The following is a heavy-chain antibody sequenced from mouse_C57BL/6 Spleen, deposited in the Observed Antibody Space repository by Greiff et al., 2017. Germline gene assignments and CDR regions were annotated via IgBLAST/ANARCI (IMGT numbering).Heavy chain of an antibody. CDR3: GRKGLRVYAMDY. CDR2: IYPGSGST. Sequence: QVQLQQPGAELVKPGASVTMSCKASGYTFTSYWITWVKQRPGQGLEWIGDIYPGSGSTNYNEKFKSKATLTVDTSSSTAYMQHSSRTSEDSAVYYCGRKGLRVYAMDYWGQGTSVTVSS. D-gene: IGHD1-1*01. CDR1: GYTFTSYW. V-gene: IGHV1-55*01. J-gene: IGHJ4*01.